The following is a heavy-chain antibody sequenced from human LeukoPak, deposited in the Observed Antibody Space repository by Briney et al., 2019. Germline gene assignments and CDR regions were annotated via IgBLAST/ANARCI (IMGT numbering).Heavy chain of an antibody. Sequence: GGSLRLSCAASGFTFRSYWMSWVRQAPGKGLEWVANIKQDGSEKYYVDSVKGRFTISRDNAKNSLYLQMNSLRAEDTAVYYCARMAAAGTYFDYWGQGTLVTVSS. V-gene: IGHV3-7*01. D-gene: IGHD6-13*01. CDR1: GFTFRSYW. J-gene: IGHJ4*02. CDR3: ARMAAAGTYFDY. CDR2: IKQDGSEK.